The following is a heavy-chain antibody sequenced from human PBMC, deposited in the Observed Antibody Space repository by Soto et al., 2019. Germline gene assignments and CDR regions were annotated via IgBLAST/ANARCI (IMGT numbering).Heavy chain of an antibody. J-gene: IGHJ3*02. CDR1: GYTFTSYG. Sequence: ASVKVSCKASGYTFTSYGISWVRQAPGQGLEWMGWISAYNGNTNYAQKLQGRVTMTTDTSTSTAYMELRSLRSDDTAVYYCAREGYYDILTGYYPDAFDIWGQGTMVTVSS. D-gene: IGHD3-9*01. CDR2: ISAYNGNT. V-gene: IGHV1-18*04. CDR3: AREGYYDILTGYYPDAFDI.